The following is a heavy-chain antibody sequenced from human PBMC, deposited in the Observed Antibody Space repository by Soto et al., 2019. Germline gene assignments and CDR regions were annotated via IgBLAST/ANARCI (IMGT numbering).Heavy chain of an antibody. CDR3: AIEGNSYGYFYFDY. D-gene: IGHD5-18*01. CDR1: GGSISSSSYY. Sequence: PSETLSLTCTVSGGSISSSSYYWGWIRQPPGKGLEWIGIIDYSGSTYYNPSLRSRVTISVDTSKNQFSLKLSSVTAADTAVYYCAIEGNSYGYFYFDYWGQGTLVTVSS. V-gene: IGHV4-39*02. CDR2: IDYSGST. J-gene: IGHJ4*02.